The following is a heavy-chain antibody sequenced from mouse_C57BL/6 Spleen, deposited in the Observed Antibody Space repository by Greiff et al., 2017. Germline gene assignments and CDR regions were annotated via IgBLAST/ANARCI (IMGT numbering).Heavy chain of an antibody. CDR1: GYTFTSYW. V-gene: IGHV1-69*01. CDR3: ARGYYGSREDAMDY. CDR2: IDPSDSYT. J-gene: IGHJ4*01. Sequence: QVQLQQPGAELVMPGASVKLSCKASGYTFTSYWMHWVKQRPGQGLEWIGEIDPSDSYTNYNQKFKGKSTLTVDKSSSTAYMQLSSLTSEDSAVYYCARGYYGSREDAMDYWGQGTSVTVSS. D-gene: IGHD1-1*01.